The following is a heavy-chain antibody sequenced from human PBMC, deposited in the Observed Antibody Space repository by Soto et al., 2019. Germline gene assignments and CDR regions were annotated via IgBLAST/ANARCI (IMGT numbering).Heavy chain of an antibody. CDR1: GDSVTSSSYF. J-gene: IGHJ6*02. CDR3: AREWQLLPYYVINV. Sequence: SETLSLTCNVSGDSVTSSSYFWSWLRQPPGKGLEWIGYVSNTGKTKCNPSLKSRVTMSVDTSKNQFSLKLTSVTAADTAVYFCAREWQLLPYYVINVWGQGTTVTVSS. CDR2: VSNTGKT. V-gene: IGHV4-61*01. D-gene: IGHD1-1*01.